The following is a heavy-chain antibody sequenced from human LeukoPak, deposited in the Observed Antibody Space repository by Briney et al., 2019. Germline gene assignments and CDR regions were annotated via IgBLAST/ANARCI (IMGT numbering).Heavy chain of an antibody. J-gene: IGHJ4*02. CDR1: GGTFSSYA. D-gene: IGHD3-22*01. CDR2: IIPIFGTA. Sequence: ASVKVSCKASGGTFSSYAISWVRQAPGQGLEWMGGIIPIFGTANYAQKFQGRVTITADESTSTAYMELSSLRSEDTAVYYCARGGGNYYDSSGYLLPYDYWGQGTLVTVSS. V-gene: IGHV1-69*13. CDR3: ARGGGNYYDSSGYLLPYDY.